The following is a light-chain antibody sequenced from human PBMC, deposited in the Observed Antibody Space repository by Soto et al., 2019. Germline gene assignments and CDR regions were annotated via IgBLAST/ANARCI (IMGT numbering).Light chain of an antibody. V-gene: IGLV2-14*01. J-gene: IGLJ2*01. CDR3: SSYTSSSTYVV. CDR1: SSDVGGYNY. Sequence: QSVLTHPASVSGCPGQSITISCTGTSSDVGGYNYVSWYQQHPGKAPKLMIYDVSNRPSGVSNRFSGSKSGNTASLTISGLQAEDEADYYCSSYTSSSTYVVFGGGTKLTVL. CDR2: DVS.